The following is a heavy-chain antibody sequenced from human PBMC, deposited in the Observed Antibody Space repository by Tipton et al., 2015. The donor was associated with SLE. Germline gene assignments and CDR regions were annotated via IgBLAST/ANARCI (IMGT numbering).Heavy chain of an antibody. Sequence: QLVQSGAEVKKHGESLRISCQFSGYTLINYWLTWVRRMPGKGLEWMGNIDPTDSYTNYGPSFQGHVTISADNSINTAYLHWSSLNASDTAMYYCASDLDGDRDAFNIWGPGTMLTFSS. D-gene: IGHD7-27*01. CDR2: IDPTDSYT. CDR3: ASDLDGDRDAFNI. J-gene: IGHJ3*02. V-gene: IGHV5-10-1*01. CDR1: GYTLINYW.